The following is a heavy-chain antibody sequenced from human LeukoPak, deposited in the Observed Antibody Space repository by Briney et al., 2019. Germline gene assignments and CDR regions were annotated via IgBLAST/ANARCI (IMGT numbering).Heavy chain of an antibody. J-gene: IGHJ6*03. CDR1: GGSISSYY. V-gene: IGHV4-4*07. Sequence: PSETLSLTCTVSGGSISSYYWSWIRQPAGKELEWIGRIYTSGSTNYNPSLKSRVTMSVDTSKNQFSLKLSSVTAADTAVYYCARGIYCSSTSCYYYYYYMDVWGKGTTVTVSS. CDR3: ARGIYCSSTSCYYYYYYMDV. CDR2: IYTSGST. D-gene: IGHD2-2*01.